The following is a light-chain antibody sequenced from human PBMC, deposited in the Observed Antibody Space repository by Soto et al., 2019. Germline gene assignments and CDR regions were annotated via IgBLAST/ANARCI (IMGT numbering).Light chain of an antibody. CDR1: QSVSSY. Sequence: EIVLTQSPATLSLSPGERATLSCRASQSVSSYLAWYQQKPGQAPRLLIYDASNRATAIPARFSGSGSGTDFALTISRLEPEDFADYYCQQRSNWPLTFGGGTKVEIK. J-gene: IGKJ4*01. CDR2: DAS. CDR3: QQRSNWPLT. V-gene: IGKV3-11*01.